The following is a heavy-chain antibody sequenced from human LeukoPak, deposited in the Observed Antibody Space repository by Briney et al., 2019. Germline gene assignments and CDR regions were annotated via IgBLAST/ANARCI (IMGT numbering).Heavy chain of an antibody. J-gene: IGHJ5*02. V-gene: IGHV1-24*01. Sequence: ASVKVSCKVSGYTLTELSMHWVRQAPGKGLEGMGGFDPEDGETIYAQKFQGRVTMTEDTSTDTAYMELSSLRSEDTAVYYCARRGYYGSGISFDPWGQGTLVTVSS. CDR1: GYTLTELS. CDR3: ARRGYYGSGISFDP. D-gene: IGHD3-10*01. CDR2: FDPEDGET.